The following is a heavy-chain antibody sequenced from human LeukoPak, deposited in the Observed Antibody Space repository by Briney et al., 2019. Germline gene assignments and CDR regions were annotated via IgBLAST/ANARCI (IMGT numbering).Heavy chain of an antibody. CDR1: GFTFSSYE. Sequence: GGSLRLSCAASGFTFSSYEMNWVRQAPGKGLEWVSYISSSGSTIYYADSVKGRFTISRDNAKNSLYLQMNSLRAEDTAVYYCARDRRYYYDSRLDYWGRGTLVTVSS. V-gene: IGHV3-48*03. J-gene: IGHJ4*02. CDR3: ARDRRYYYDSRLDY. D-gene: IGHD3-22*01. CDR2: ISSSGSTI.